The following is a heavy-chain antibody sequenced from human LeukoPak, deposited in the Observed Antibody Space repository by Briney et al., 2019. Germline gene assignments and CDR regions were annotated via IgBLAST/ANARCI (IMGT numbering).Heavy chain of an antibody. D-gene: IGHD5-18*01. CDR1: XYXFXXXW. CDR2: IXPGDSDT. CDR3: ARPVGDTAMVPTYFDY. J-gene: IGHJ4*02. Sequence: IXXKXSXYXFXXXWIGXXRXXPXXXXXXXGXIXPGDSDTRYSPSFQGQVTISADKSISTAYLQWSSLKASDTAMYYCARPVGDTAMVPTYFDYWGQGTLVTVSS. V-gene: IGHV5-51*01.